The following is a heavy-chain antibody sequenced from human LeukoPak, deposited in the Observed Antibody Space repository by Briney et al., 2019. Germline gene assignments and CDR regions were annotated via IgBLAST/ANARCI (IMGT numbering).Heavy chain of an antibody. CDR1: GYSFTKYW. J-gene: IGHJ5*01. D-gene: IGHD3-10*01. V-gene: IGHV5-51*01. CDR2: ILPGDSDT. CDR3: ARERESGSSWFDS. Sequence: GEALKISCKASGYSFTKYWLGWVRQLPGKGLEWMAIILPGDSDTRYSASLQGRVTISADTSLTTAYLQWSSLTASDTAMYYCARERESGSSWFDSWGQGTLVTVS.